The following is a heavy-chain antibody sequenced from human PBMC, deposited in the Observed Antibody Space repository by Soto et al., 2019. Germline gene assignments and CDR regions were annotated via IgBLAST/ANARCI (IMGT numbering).Heavy chain of an antibody. CDR2: IIPIFGTA. J-gene: IGHJ6*02. Sequence: SVKVACKASGGTFSSYAISWVRQAPGQGLEWMGGIIPIFGTANYAQKFQGRVTITADESTSTAYMELSSLRDEDTAVYYCARKDISSSLFSDYHYGMDVWGQGTTVTVSS. V-gene: IGHV1-69*13. CDR1: GGTFSSYA. CDR3: ARKDISSSLFSDYHYGMDV. D-gene: IGHD6-6*01.